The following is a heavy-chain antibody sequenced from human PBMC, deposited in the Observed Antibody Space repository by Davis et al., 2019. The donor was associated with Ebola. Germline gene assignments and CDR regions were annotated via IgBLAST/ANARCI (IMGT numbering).Heavy chain of an antibody. D-gene: IGHD3-16*01. V-gene: IGHV3-21*06. CDR3: ATSESFFDYAAYFHY. J-gene: IGHJ4*02. CDR1: GITFGAYN. Sequence: GGSLRLSCAASGITFGAYNMNWVRQAPGKGLEWVSSISSDGSYIFYSDSAKGRFTISRDNAKNSLYLQMNSLKAEDTAVYFCATSESFFDYAAYFHYWGQGTLLTVSS. CDR2: ISSDGSYI.